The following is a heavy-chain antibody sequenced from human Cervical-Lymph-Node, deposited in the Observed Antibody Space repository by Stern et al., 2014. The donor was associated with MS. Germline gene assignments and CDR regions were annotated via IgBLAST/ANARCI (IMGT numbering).Heavy chain of an antibody. J-gene: IGHJ6*02. D-gene: IGHD6-6*01. CDR3: AREAHLPLVGMDV. V-gene: IGHV3-33*01. Sequence: VQLLESGGGVVQPGRSLRLSCAVSGFVFSNHAMYWVRQAPGKGLEWVAVIWHDGSIKYYAESVKGRFTISRDNSKNTVYLEVNSLRVEDTAVYYCAREAHLPLVGMDVWGQGTTVTVSS. CDR1: GFVFSNHA. CDR2: IWHDGSIK.